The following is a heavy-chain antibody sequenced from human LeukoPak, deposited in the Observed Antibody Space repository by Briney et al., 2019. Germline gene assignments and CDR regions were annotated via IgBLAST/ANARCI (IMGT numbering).Heavy chain of an antibody. J-gene: IGHJ5*02. CDR1: GYTFTGYY. D-gene: IGHD5-12*01. CDR3: ARDRGSGYVWNWFDP. V-gene: IGHV1-2*02. Sequence: ASVKVSCKASGYTFTGYYMHRVRQAPGQGLEWMGWINPNSGGTNYAQKFQGRVTMTRDTSISTAYMELSRLRSDDTAVYYCARDRGSGYVWNWFDPWGQGTLVTVSS. CDR2: INPNSGGT.